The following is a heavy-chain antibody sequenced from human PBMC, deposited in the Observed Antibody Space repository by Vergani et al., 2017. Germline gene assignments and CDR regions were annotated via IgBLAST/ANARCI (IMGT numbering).Heavy chain of an antibody. Sequence: VQLQESGPGLVKPSQTLSLTCTVSGGSISSGSYYWSWIRQPAGKGLEWVSGISWNSGSIGYADSVKGRFTISRDNAKNSLYLQMNSLRAEDTALYYCAKDMGAYSSSWTLGYWGQGTLVTVSS. CDR2: ISWNSGSI. CDR1: GGSISSGSYY. V-gene: IGHV3-9*01. D-gene: IGHD6-13*01. J-gene: IGHJ4*02. CDR3: AKDMGAYSSSWTLGY.